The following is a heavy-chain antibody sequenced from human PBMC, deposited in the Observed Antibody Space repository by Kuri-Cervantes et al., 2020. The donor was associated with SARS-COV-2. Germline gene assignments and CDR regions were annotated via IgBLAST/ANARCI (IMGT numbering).Heavy chain of an antibody. J-gene: IGHJ6*02. CDR2: INSDGSST. Sequence: GESLKISCAASGFTFSGHWIHWVRQAPGKGLVWVSRINSDGSSTSYADSVKGRFTISRDNAKNMLFLQMNSLRAEDTAVYYCARTGPSAVTIFGVVTRHGMDVWGQGTTVTISS. V-gene: IGHV3-74*01. D-gene: IGHD3-3*01. CDR1: GFTFSGHW. CDR3: ARTGPSAVTIFGVVTRHGMDV.